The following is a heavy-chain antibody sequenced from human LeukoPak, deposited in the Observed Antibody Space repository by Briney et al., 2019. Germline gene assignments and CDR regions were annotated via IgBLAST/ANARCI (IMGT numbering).Heavy chain of an antibody. Sequence: GGSLRLSCAASGFTFSSYWMHWVRQAPGKGLVWVSRTNSDGSSANYADSVKGRSTISRDNAKNTLYLQMNSLRAEDTAVYYCARSQDSSGYYDYWGQGTLVTVSS. CDR3: ARSQDSSGYYDY. J-gene: IGHJ4*02. V-gene: IGHV3-74*01. CDR2: TNSDGSSA. D-gene: IGHD3-22*01. CDR1: GFTFSSYW.